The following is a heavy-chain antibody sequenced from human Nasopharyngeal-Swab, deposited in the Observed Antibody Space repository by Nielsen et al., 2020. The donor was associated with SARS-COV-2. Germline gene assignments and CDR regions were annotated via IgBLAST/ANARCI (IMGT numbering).Heavy chain of an antibody. CDR1: GGSFSGYY. D-gene: IGHD5-18*01. V-gene: IGHV4-34*01. J-gene: IGHJ6*02. CDR2: INHSGST. Sequence: SKTLSLTCAVYGGSFSGYYWSWIRQPPGKGLEWIGEINHSGSTNYNPSLKSRVTISVDTSKNQFSLKLSSVTAADTAVYYCARGRGYSYGYGAVPLYYYGMDVWGQGTTVTVSS. CDR3: ARGRGYSYGYGAVPLYYYGMDV.